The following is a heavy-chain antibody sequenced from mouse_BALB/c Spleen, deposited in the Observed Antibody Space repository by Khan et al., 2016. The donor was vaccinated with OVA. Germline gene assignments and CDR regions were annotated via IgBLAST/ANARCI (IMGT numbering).Heavy chain of an antibody. CDR1: GFTFSSFV. CDR3: TNGNYGWFAY. Sequence: VELVASGGGLVEPGGSLKLSCAASGFTFSSFVMSWVRQTPEKRLEWVATISSAATYTYYPDSIKGRFTISRDNAKNTLYLHMNSLRSDDTASYYCTNGNYGWFAYWGLGTLVTVST. V-gene: IGHV5-9-1*01. D-gene: IGHD2-1*01. J-gene: IGHJ3*01. CDR2: ISSAATYT.